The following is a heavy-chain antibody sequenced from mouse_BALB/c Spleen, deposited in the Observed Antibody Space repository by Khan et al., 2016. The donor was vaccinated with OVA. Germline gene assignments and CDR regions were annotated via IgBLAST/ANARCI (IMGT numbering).Heavy chain of an antibody. D-gene: IGHD1-1*01. CDR2: ISYSGST. V-gene: IGHV3-2*02. Sequence: EVQLQESGPGLVKPSQSLSLTCTVTGYSITSDYAWNWIRQFPENKLEWMGYISYSGSTSYNPSLRSRISITRDTSKNQFFLQLNSVTTEDTATFYCARQNYYGYAMDYWGQGTSVTVSS. J-gene: IGHJ4*01. CDR1: GYSITSDYA. CDR3: ARQNYYGYAMDY.